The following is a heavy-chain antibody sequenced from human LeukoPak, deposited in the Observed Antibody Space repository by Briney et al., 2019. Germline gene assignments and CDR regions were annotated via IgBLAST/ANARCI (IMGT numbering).Heavy chain of an antibody. D-gene: IGHD4-17*01. CDR2: IYYSGST. V-gene: IGHV4-31*03. J-gene: IGHJ4*02. Sequence: SQTLSLTCTVSGGSISSGGYYWSWIRQHPGTGLEWIGYIYYSGSTYYNPSLKSRVTISVDTFKNQFSLKLSSVTAADTAVCYCASSTPVTTTYSFDYWGQGTLVTVSS. CDR1: GGSISSGGYY. CDR3: ASSTPVTTTYSFDY.